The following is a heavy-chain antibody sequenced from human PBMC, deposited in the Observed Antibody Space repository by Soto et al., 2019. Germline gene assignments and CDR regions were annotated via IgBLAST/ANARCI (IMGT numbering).Heavy chain of an antibody. CDR1: GFSFSSYE. V-gene: IGHV3-48*03. CDR3: ARQTSLVV. Sequence: EVLLVESGGGLVQPGGSLRLSCVASGFSFSSYEMNWVRQAPGKGLEWVSYIDRSGRSVYYADPVQGRFTISRDNAKNSLYLQMNSRSAEDTAVYYCARQTSLVVWGQGTTVTVS. J-gene: IGHJ6*02. CDR2: IDRSGRSV.